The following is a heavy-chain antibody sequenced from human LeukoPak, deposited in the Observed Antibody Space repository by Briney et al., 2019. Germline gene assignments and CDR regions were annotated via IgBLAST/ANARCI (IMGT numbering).Heavy chain of an antibody. D-gene: IGHD3-10*01. Sequence: PSETLSLTCAVYGGSFSGYYWSWIRQPPGKGLEWIGEINHSGSTNYNPSLKSRVTISVDTSKNQFSLKLSSVTAADTAVYYCARGLSVEPSGGVWGQGTTVTVSS. CDR2: INHSGST. CDR1: GGSFSGYY. J-gene: IGHJ6*02. CDR3: ARGLSVEPSGGV. V-gene: IGHV4-34*01.